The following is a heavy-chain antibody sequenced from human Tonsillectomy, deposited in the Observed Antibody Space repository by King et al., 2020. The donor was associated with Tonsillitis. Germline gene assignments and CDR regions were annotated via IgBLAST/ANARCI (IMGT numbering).Heavy chain of an antibody. CDR1: GFTFSNYA. Sequence: VQLVESGGGVVQPGRSLRLSCTASGFTFSNYAMHWVRQAPGKGLEWVAIISYDGSEKYYADSVKGRFTISRDNSKKKMYVQMNSLRAEDTAVYYCARDLMSGDWNDPLGYFDYWGQGTPVTVSS. D-gene: IGHD1-1*01. CDR2: ISYDGSEK. J-gene: IGHJ4*02. CDR3: ARDLMSGDWNDPLGYFDY. V-gene: IGHV3-30*04.